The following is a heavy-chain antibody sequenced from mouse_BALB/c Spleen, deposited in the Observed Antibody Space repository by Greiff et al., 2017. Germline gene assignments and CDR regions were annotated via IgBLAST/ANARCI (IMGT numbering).Heavy chain of an antibody. V-gene: IGHV3-2*02. J-gene: IGHJ3*01. CDR3: ARGGSYGNCFAY. Sequence: EVKLVESGPGLVKPSQSLSLTCTVTGYSITSDYAWNWIRQFPGNKLEWMGYISYSGSTSYNPSLKSRISITRDTSKNQFFLQLNSVTTEDTATYYCARGGSYGNCFAYWGQGTLVTVSA. CDR2: ISYSGST. CDR1: GYSITSDYA. D-gene: IGHD2-1*01.